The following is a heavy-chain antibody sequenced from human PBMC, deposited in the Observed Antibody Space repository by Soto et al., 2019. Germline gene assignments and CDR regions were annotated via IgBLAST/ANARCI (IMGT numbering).Heavy chain of an antibody. V-gene: IGHV4-4*02. J-gene: IGHJ5*02. CDR3: ARGTSGYRGLDA. CDR2: IYHSGIT. CDR1: GDSISSDNY. D-gene: IGHD3-22*01. Sequence: SETLSLTCAVFGDSISSDNYWTWVRRPPGEGLEWIGEIYHSGITQYNPSLKSRVAISVDKSKNQFSLELTSVTAADTAVYFCARGTSGYRGLDAWGMGALVTVDS.